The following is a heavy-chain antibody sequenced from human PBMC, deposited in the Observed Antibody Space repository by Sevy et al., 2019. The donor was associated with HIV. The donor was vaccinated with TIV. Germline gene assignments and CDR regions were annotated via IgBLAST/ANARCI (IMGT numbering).Heavy chain of an antibody. J-gene: IGHJ4*02. Sequence: GESLKSSCAAFGFTFTNAWMSWVRQAPGKGLEWVGHIKSKTDGGTTDYAAPVKGRFTISRDDSKNTLYLHMNSLKTEDTAVYYCTLEGLYCSGGSCYSEGFDSRGQGTLVTVSS. CDR3: TLEGLYCSGGSCYSEGFDS. CDR1: GFTFTNAW. D-gene: IGHD2-15*01. CDR2: IKSKTDGGTT. V-gene: IGHV3-15*01.